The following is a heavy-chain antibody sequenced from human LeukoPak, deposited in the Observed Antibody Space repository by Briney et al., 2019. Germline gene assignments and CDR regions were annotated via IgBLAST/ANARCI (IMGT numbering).Heavy chain of an antibody. CDR3: ARDQRDWLYQTEY. D-gene: IGHD3-9*01. CDR1: GFTFSSYS. CDR2: ISSSSSTI. J-gene: IGHJ4*02. Sequence: GGSLRLSCAASGFTFSSYSMNWVRQAPGKGLEWVSYISSSSSTIYYADSVKGRFTISRDNAKNSLYLQMNSLRAEDTAVYYCARDQRDWLYQTEYWGQGTLVTVSS. V-gene: IGHV3-48*01.